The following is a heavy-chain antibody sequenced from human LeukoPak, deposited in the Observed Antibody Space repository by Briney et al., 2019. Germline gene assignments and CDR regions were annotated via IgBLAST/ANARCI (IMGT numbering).Heavy chain of an antibody. CDR1: STSGVG. CDR3: APYSLKVDFDI. V-gene: IGHV2-5*02. Sequence: STSGVGVGWIRQPPGKALEWLALIYWDDDKRYSPSLKSRLTITNDTSKNQLVLKMTNMDPVDTSARPCAPYSLKVDFDIWGQGTMVTVSS. CDR2: IYWDDDK. D-gene: IGHD5-18*01. J-gene: IGHJ3*02.